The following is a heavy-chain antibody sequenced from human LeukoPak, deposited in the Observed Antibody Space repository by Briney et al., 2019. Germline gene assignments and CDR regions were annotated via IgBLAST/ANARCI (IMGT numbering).Heavy chain of an antibody. D-gene: IGHD6-19*01. CDR1: GGSISSSSYY. V-gene: IGHV4-39*07. J-gene: IGHJ2*01. Sequence: PSETLSLTCTVSGGSISSSSYYWGWIRQPPGKGLEWIGSIYYSGSTYYNPSLKSRVTISVDTSKNQFSLKLSSVTAAETAVYYCGQGKSSGWGYFDVWGRGTLVTVSS. CDR2: IYYSGST. CDR3: GQGKSSGWGYFDV.